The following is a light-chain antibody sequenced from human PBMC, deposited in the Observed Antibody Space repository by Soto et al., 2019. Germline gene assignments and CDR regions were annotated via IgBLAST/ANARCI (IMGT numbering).Light chain of an antibody. CDR3: QLYYDNWT. V-gene: IGKV1-5*03. CDR2: KAS. CDR1: QSISSW. J-gene: IGKJ1*01. Sequence: DIQMTQSPSTLSASVGDRVTITCRASQSISSWLAWYQQKPGQAPKLLIYKASTLQSGVPSRFSGSGSGTEFTLAISSLQPDDAATYYCQLYYDNWTFGQGTKVEIK.